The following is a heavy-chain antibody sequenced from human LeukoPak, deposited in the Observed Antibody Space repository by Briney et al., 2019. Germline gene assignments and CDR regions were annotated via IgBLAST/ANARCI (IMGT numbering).Heavy chain of an antibody. V-gene: IGHV4-4*07. J-gene: IGHJ6*03. CDR3: AREGKITMVRGVIRYYYMDV. D-gene: IGHD3-10*01. CDR1: GGSISNYY. Sequence: PSETLSLTCTVSGGSISNYYWSWIRQPAGKGLEWIGRIFTSGSTKYNPSLKSRVTISIDTSKNQFSLKLSSVTAADTAVYYCAREGKITMVRGVIRYYYMDVWGKGTTDTISS. CDR2: IFTSGST.